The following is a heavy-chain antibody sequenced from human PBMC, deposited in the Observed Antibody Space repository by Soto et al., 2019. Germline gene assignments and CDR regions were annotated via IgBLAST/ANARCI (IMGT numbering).Heavy chain of an antibody. CDR2: MYNTGST. CDR1: GGSXSGYY. V-gene: IGHV4-59*01. J-gene: IGHJ6*02. Sequence: XETLSLTCTVSGGSXSGYYWSWVRQPPGKGLEWIGYMYNTGSTVYNPSFNSRVTISVDTCKNQFSLKLNSVTAGDTAVYYCARDLWGYCGTDCYPLDVWGQGTTVTVSS. D-gene: IGHD2-21*02. CDR3: ARDLWGYCGTDCYPLDV.